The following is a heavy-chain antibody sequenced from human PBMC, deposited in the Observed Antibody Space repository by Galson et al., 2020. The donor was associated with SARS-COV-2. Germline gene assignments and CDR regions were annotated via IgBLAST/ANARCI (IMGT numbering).Heavy chain of an antibody. CDR1: GTSISSGSYS. CDR3: ARLHYGEYVREAFDI. CDR2: ISHSGGT. J-gene: IGHJ3*02. Sequence: SETLSLTCAVSGTSISSGSYSWNWIRQPPGKGLEWIGYISHSGGTYYNPSLTSRVTISGDRSKNQFALRLSSVTAADTAVYYCARLHYGEYVREAFDIWGPGTRVTV. D-gene: IGHD4-17*01. V-gene: IGHV4-30-2*01.